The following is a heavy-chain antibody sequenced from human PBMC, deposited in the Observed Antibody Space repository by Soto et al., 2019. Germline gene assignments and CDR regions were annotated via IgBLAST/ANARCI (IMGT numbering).Heavy chain of an antibody. CDR2: ISDSATTM. Sequence: GGSLRLCCADTGFTFSDYYMSWIRQAPGKGLEWISHISDSATTMYYADTVKGRLTISRDNARKSLFLHMNSLRAEDPAVYYCARDTAFISSGLFNPWGQGTLVTVSS. V-gene: IGHV3-11*01. D-gene: IGHD3-22*01. CDR3: ARDTAFISSGLFNP. J-gene: IGHJ5*02. CDR1: GFTFSDYY.